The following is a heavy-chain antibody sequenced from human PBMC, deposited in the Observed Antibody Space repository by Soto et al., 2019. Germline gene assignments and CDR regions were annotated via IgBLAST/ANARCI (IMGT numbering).Heavy chain of an antibody. D-gene: IGHD4-17*01. CDR2: VNPSGGRT. J-gene: IGHJ4*02. V-gene: IGHV1-46*01. Sequence: QVQLVQSGAEVKKPGASVQLSCKASGYTFTSQYIHWMRQAPGQGLEWLRLVNPSGGRTHYTQTYQGRVTITSDTSTNTVYMELSWLRSEDTAIYYCARGREDGVYVFEHWGRGALVTVSS. CDR1: GYTFTSQY. CDR3: ARGREDGVYVFEH.